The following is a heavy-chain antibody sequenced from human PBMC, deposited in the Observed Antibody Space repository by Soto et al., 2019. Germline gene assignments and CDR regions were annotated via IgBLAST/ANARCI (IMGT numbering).Heavy chain of an antibody. CDR1: GFTFSSYS. V-gene: IGHV3-21*01. J-gene: IGHJ5*02. CDR2: ISGSGYI. CDR3: ARAAEYDSIWGSYRADWFDP. D-gene: IGHD3-16*02. Sequence: VQLVESGGGLVKPGGSLRLSCAASGFTFSSYSMNWVRQAPGKGLEWVSSISGSGYIYYADSVKGRFTISRDNAKNSLYLQMNSLRAEDTAVYYCARAAEYDSIWGSYRADWFDPWGQGTLVTVSS.